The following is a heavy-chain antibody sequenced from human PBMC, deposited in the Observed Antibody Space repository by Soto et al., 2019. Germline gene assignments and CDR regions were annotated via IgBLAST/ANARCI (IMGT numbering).Heavy chain of an antibody. J-gene: IGHJ3*02. CDR2: IHPGDSDT. D-gene: IGHD3-9*01. CDR1: GYSFTSYW. V-gene: IGHV5-51*01. CDR3: ASDADYDILIGHVRGAFDI. Sequence: GESLKISCKGSGYSFTSYWIGWVRQMPGKGLEWMGIIHPGDSDTRYSPSFQGQVTISADKSISTAYLQWSSLKASDTAMYYCASDADYDILIGHVRGAFDIWGQGTMVTVSS.